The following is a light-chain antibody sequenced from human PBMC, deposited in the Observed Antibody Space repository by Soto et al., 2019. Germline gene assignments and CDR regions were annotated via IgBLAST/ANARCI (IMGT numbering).Light chain of an antibody. CDR3: SSYGGSNNFV. CDR2: EAT. CDR1: SSDVGGYDY. Sequence: QSVLTQPPSASGSPGQSVTISCTGTSSDVGGYDYVSWYQQHPGKAPKLMIYEATKRPSGVPDRFSGSKSGNTASLTVSGLQAEDEADYYCSSYGGSNNFVFGTGTKVTVL. J-gene: IGLJ1*01. V-gene: IGLV2-8*01.